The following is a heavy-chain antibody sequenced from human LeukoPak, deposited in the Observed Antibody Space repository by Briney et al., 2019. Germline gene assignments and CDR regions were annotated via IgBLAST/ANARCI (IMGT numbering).Heavy chain of an antibody. Sequence: GGSLRLSCAASGNYWMHWVRQAPGKGLVWVSHINSDGGWTSYADSVKGRFTISKDNAKNSLSLQMNSLRAEDTAVYYCARDLVAGITVRRAFDIWGQGTMVTVSS. CDR3: ARDLVAGITVRRAFDI. J-gene: IGHJ3*02. CDR1: GNYW. V-gene: IGHV3-74*01. CDR2: INSDGGWT. D-gene: IGHD6-19*01.